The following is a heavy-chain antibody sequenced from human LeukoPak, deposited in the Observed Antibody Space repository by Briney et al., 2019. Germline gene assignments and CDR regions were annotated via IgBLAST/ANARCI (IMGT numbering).Heavy chain of an antibody. Sequence: PSQTLSPTCTVSGGSISSGDYYWSWIRQPPGKGLEWIGYIYYSGSTYYNPSLKSRVTISVDTSKNQFSLKLSSVTAADTAVYYCARDLEYFLFDYWGQGTLVTVSS. CDR1: GGSISSGDYY. J-gene: IGHJ4*02. V-gene: IGHV4-30-4*01. CDR3: ARDLEYFLFDY. CDR2: IYYSGST. D-gene: IGHD2/OR15-2a*01.